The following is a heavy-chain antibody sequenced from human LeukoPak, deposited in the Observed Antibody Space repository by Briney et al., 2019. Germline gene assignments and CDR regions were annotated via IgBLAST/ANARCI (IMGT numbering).Heavy chain of an antibody. CDR1: GFTFRNYA. CDR2: SSDDATYT. J-gene: IGHJ4*02. V-gene: IGHV3-30*04. Sequence: PGGSLRLSCAASGFTFRNYAMHWVRQAPGKGLEWVAVSSDDATYTYYADSLKGRFTLSRDNSKDTLYLQMNSLRPEDTAVCAGDLSGSLNFDYWGQGTLVTVSS. CDR3: DLSGSLNFDY. D-gene: IGHD1-26*01.